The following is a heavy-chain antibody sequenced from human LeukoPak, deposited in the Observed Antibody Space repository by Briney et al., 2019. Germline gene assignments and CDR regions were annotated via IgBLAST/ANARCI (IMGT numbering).Heavy chain of an antibody. CDR1: GGSFSGYY. D-gene: IGHD1-26*01. CDR2: INHSGST. CDR3: ARGVGATSPFDY. V-gene: IGHV4-34*01. J-gene: IGHJ4*02. Sequence: SETLSLTCAVYGGSFSGYYWSWIRQPPGRGLEWTGEINHSGSTNYNPSLKSRVTISVDTSKNQFSLKLSSVTAADTAVYYCARGVGATSPFDYWGQGTLVTVSP.